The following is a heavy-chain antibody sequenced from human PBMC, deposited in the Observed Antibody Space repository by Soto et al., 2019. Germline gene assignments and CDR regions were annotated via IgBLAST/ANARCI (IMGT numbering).Heavy chain of an antibody. CDR3: ARGLMVVAATFDY. CDR1: CYTFTSYG. V-gene: IGHV1-18*01. Sequence: GSVKVSFKASCYTFTSYGISWVRQAPGQGLEWMGWISAYNGNTNYAQKLQGRATMTTDTSTSTAYMELRSLRSADTAVYYCARGLMVVAATFDYWVQGTLVTVSS. J-gene: IGHJ4*02. D-gene: IGHD2-15*01. CDR2: ISAYNGNT.